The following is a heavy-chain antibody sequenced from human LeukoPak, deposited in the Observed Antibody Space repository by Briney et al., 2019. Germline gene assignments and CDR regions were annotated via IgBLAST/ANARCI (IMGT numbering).Heavy chain of an antibody. J-gene: IGHJ4*02. Sequence: GGSLRLSCAASGFTFSSYWMSWVRQAPGKGLEWVAVISYDGSNKYYADSVKGRFTISRDNSKNTLYLQMNSLRAEDTAVYYCARADAAGYSGYDFFDYWGQGTLVTVSS. V-gene: IGHV3-30*03. CDR1: GFTFSSYW. D-gene: IGHD5-12*01. CDR3: ARADAAGYSGYDFFDY. CDR2: ISYDGSNK.